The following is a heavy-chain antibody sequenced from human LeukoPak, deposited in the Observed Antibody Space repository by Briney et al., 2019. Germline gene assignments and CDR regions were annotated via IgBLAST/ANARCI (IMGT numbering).Heavy chain of an antibody. D-gene: IGHD3-22*01. CDR2: MCGGGASD. J-gene: IGHJ4*02. Sequence: RGSLRLSCADSGFTLSSYAKRWGCQTPGKGLEWVASMCGGGASDYYANSVKGLFTGSRDKSKNTMYAQMNSLRADDTAVYYCTKDASYARENDNSGFFIEWGQGTLVTVSS. V-gene: IGHV3-23*01. CDR1: GFTLSSYA. CDR3: TKDASYARENDNSGFFIE.